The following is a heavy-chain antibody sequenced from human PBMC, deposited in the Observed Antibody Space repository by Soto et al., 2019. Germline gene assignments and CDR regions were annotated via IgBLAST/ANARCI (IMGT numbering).Heavy chain of an antibody. CDR3: AREARCSSTSCSDY. CDR2: IIPIFGTA. Sequence: GASVKVSCKASGGTFSSYAISWVRQAPGQGLEWMGGIIPIFGTANYAQKFQGRVTITADKSTSTAYMELSSLRSEDTAVYYCAREARCSSTSCSDYWGQGTLVTVSS. CDR1: GGTFSSYA. J-gene: IGHJ4*02. D-gene: IGHD2-2*01. V-gene: IGHV1-69*06.